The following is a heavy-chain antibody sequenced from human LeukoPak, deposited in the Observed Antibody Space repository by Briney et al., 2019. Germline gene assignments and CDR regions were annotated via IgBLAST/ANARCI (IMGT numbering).Heavy chain of an antibody. D-gene: IGHD6-6*01. Sequence: SETLSLTCTVSGGSISSYYWSWIRQPSGKGLEWIGYIYYSGSTNYNPSLKSRVTISVDTSKNQFSLKLSSVTAVDTAVYYCARVDPDSSSTLEVFDYWGQGTLVTVSS. CDR1: GGSISSYY. CDR3: ARVDPDSSSTLEVFDY. CDR2: IYYSGST. V-gene: IGHV4-59*01. J-gene: IGHJ4*02.